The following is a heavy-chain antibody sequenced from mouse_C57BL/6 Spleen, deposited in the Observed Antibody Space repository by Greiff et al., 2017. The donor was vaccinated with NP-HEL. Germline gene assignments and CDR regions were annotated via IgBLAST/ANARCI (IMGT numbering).Heavy chain of an antibody. CDR2: IHPNSGST. J-gene: IGHJ4*01. V-gene: IGHV1-64*01. D-gene: IGHD1-2*01. CDR1: GYTFTSYW. Sequence: VKLQQPGAELVKPGASVKLSCKASGYTFTSYWMHWVKQRPGQGLEWIGMIHPNSGSTNYNEKFKSKATLTVDKSSSTAYMQLSSLTSEDSAVYYCATHYDGYAMDYWGQGTSVTVSS. CDR3: ATHYDGYAMDY.